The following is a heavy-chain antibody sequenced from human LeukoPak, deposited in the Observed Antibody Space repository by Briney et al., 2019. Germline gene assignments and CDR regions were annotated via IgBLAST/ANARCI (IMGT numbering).Heavy chain of an antibody. J-gene: IGHJ4*02. CDR3: AKQMSTVTFTPFDY. Sequence: GGSLRLSCAASGFTFSDYSMNWVRQAPGKGLEWVPYISSSSSTVYYADSAKGRFTISRDNAKNSLYLQMNSLRDDDTAVYYCAKQMSTVTFTPFDYWGQGTLVTVSS. CDR1: GFTFSDYS. D-gene: IGHD3-16*01. V-gene: IGHV3-48*02. CDR2: ISSSSSTV.